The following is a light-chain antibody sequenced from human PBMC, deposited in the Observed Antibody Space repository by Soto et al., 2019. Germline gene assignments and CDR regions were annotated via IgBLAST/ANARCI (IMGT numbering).Light chain of an antibody. Sequence: DIVMTQSPLSLPVTPGEPASISCRSSQSLLHSNGYNYLDWYLQKPGQSPQVLIDMGSNRASGVPDRFSGSGSGTDFTLEISRVEAEDVGVYYGMQALQTPPTFGQGTKVDI. V-gene: IGKV2-28*01. CDR2: MGS. CDR1: QSLLHSNGYNY. J-gene: IGKJ1*01. CDR3: MQALQTPPT.